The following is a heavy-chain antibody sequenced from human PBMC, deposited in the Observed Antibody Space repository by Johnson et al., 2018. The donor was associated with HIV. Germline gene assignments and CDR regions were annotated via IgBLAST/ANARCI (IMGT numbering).Heavy chain of an antibody. CDR2: IRSRAYGGTT. CDR1: GFTVGGTY. V-gene: IGHV3-49*04. CDR3: TGGRDLRAFDF. Sequence: VQLVESGGNWIHPGGSLRLSCAASGFTVGGTYLSWVRQAPGKGLEWVGFIRSRAYGGTTEYAASVKDRFIISRDDSKNIAYLQMNSLKTEDTAVYYCTGGRDLRAFDFWGQGTMVTVSS. D-gene: IGHD2-21*02. J-gene: IGHJ3*01.